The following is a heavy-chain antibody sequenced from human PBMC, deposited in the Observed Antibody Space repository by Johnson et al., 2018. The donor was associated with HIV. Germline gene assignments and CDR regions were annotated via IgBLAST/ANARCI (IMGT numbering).Heavy chain of an antibody. Sequence: QVQLVESGGGVVQPGRSLRLSCAASGFTFSSYGMHLVRQAPGKGLEWVAVISYDGSNKYYADSVKGRFTISRDNSKNTLYLQMNSLRAEDTAVYYCAKDVELHGAFDIWGQGTMVTVSS. J-gene: IGHJ3*02. CDR3: AKDVELHGAFDI. V-gene: IGHV3-30*18. D-gene: IGHD1-26*01. CDR2: ISYDGSNK. CDR1: GFTFSSYG.